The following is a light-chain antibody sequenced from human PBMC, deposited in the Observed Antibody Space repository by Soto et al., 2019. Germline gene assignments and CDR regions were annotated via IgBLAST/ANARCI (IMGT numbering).Light chain of an antibody. CDR2: GAS. Sequence: EIVLTQSPGTLSLSPGETATLSCRARQNINNYLAWYQQKLGQAPRLLIYGASTRATGIPARFSGSGSGTEFTLTISSLQSEDFAVYYCQQYHNWPPITFGQGTRLENK. CDR1: QNINNY. V-gene: IGKV3D-15*01. CDR3: QQYHNWPPIT. J-gene: IGKJ5*01.